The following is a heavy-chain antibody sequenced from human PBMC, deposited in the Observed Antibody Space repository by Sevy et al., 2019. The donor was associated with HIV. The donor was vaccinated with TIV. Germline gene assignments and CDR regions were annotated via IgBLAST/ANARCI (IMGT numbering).Heavy chain of an antibody. D-gene: IGHD3-3*01. Sequence: SGSLRLSCAASGFTFSSYAMSWVRQAPGKGLEWVSAISGSGGSTYYADSVKGRFTISRDNSKNTLYLQMNSLRDEDTAVYYCAKDLEGLVTPLFDYWGQGTPVSVSS. CDR2: ISGSGGST. CDR1: GFTFSSYA. CDR3: AKDLEGLVTPLFDY. V-gene: IGHV3-23*01. J-gene: IGHJ4*02.